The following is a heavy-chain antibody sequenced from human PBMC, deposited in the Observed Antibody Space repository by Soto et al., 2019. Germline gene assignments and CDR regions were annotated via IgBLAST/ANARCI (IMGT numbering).Heavy chain of an antibody. CDR1: GFTFSSYS. J-gene: IGHJ4*02. D-gene: IGHD7-27*01. V-gene: IGHV3-48*04. CDR2: ISSSSSTI. Sequence: GGSLRLSCAASGFTFSSYSMNWVRQAPGKGLEWVSYISSSSSTIYYADSVKGRFTISRDNAKNSLYLQMNSLRAEDTAVYYCARDPDWGSVDYWGQGTLVTVSS. CDR3: ARDPDWGSVDY.